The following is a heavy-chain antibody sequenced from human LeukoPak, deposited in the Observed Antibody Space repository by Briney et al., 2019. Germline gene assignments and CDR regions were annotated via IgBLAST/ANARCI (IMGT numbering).Heavy chain of an antibody. J-gene: IGHJ3*02. D-gene: IGHD6-19*01. CDR3: ARDRSAVSGTGFDI. CDR2: ISYDGSKK. V-gene: IGHV3-30-3*01. CDR1: GFTSSTYA. Sequence: GGSLRLSCAASGFTSSTYALHWVRQAPGKGLEYVGLISYDGSKKYFADSVKGRFTISRDDSKNTLYLQMTSLTAEDTAVYYCARDRSAVSGTGFDIWGQGTMVTVSS.